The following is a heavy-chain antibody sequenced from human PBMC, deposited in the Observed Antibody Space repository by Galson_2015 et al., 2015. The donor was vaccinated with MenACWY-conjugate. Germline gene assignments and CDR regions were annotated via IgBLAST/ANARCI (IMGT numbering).Heavy chain of an antibody. D-gene: IGHD6-19*01. V-gene: IGHV3-48*03. CDR3: ARLAVPGLN. CDR2: ISSSGTTI. J-gene: IGHJ4*02. Sequence: SLRLSCAASAFTFSSFEMNWVRQAPGKGLEWVSYISSSGTTIYYSDSVKGRFTISRDNAKNSLYLQMNSQRAEDTAVYYCARLAVPGLNWGQGTLVTVSS. CDR1: AFTFSSFE.